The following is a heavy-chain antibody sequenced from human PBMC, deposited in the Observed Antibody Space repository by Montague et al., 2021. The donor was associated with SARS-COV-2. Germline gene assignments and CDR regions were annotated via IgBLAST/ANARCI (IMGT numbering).Heavy chain of an antibody. CDR2: INHSGST. Sequence: SETLSLTCTVSGGSISSYYWSWIRQPPGKGLEWIGEINHSGSTNYNPSLKSRVTISVDTSKNQFSLKLSSVTAADTAVYYCARVRAVPAAMRIFSLGRSYYGMDVWGQGITVTVSS. V-gene: IGHV4-34*01. CDR1: GGSISSYY. J-gene: IGHJ6*02. CDR3: ARVRAVPAAMRIFSLGRSYYGMDV. D-gene: IGHD2-2*01.